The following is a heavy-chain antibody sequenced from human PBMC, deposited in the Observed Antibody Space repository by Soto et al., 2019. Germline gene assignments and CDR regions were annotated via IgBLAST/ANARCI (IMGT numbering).Heavy chain of an antibody. CDR2: IYYSGST. Sequence: SETLSLTCTVSGGSISSYYWSWIRQPPGKGLEWIGYIYYSGSTNYNPSLKSRVTISVDTSKNQFSLKLSSVTAADTAVYYCASVAGYSGYDPEFCCYYYGMDVWGQGTTVTVSS. CDR1: GGSISSYY. D-gene: IGHD5-12*01. J-gene: IGHJ6*02. CDR3: ASVAGYSGYDPEFCCYYYGMDV. V-gene: IGHV4-59*08.